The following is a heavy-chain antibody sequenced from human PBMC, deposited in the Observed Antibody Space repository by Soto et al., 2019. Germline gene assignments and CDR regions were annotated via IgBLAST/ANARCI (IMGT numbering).Heavy chain of an antibody. CDR2: INAGNGNT. CDR1: GYTFTSYA. D-gene: IGHD3-22*01. J-gene: IGHJ5*02. CDR3: ARSFITMIVVVANWFDP. V-gene: IGHV1-3*01. Sequence: ASVKVSCQASGYTFTSYAVHWVRQAPGQRLEWMGWINAGNGNTKYSQKFQGRVTITRDTSASTAYMELSSLRSEDTAVYYCARSFITMIVVVANWFDPWGQGTLVTVSS.